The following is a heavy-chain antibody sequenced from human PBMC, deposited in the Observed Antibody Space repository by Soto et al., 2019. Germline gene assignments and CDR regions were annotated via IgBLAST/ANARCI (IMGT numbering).Heavy chain of an antibody. CDR2: ISYDGSNK. CDR1: GFTFSSYG. V-gene: IGHV3-30*18. Sequence: HLGGSLRLSCAASGFTFSSYGMHWVRQAPGKGLEWVAVISYDGSNKYYADSVKGRFTISRDNSKNTLYLQMNSLRAEDTAVYYCAKDPYYYDSSGPPLGMDVWGQGTTVTVSS. J-gene: IGHJ6*02. CDR3: AKDPYYYDSSGPPLGMDV. D-gene: IGHD3-22*01.